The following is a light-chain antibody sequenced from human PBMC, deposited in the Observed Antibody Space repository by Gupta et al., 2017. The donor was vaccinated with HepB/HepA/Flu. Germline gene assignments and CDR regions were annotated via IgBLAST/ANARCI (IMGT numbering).Light chain of an antibody. V-gene: IGKV3-20*01. CDR2: GAS. CDR3: QQYGSSPPMCS. J-gene: IGKJ2*04. Sequence: EIVLTQSPGTLSLSPGERATLSCRASPSVSSSYLAWYQQKPGQAPRLLIYGASRRATGIPDRFSGSGSGTDFTLTISRLEPEDFAVYYCQQYGSSPPMCSFGQGTKLEIK. CDR1: PSVSSSY.